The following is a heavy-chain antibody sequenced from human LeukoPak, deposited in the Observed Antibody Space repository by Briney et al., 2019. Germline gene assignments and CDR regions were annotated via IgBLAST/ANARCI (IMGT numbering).Heavy chain of an antibody. Sequence: TGGSLRLSCAASGFTVSSNYMSWVRQAPGKGLEWVSVIYSGGSTYYADSVKGRFTISRDNSKNTLYLQMNGLRAEDTAVYYCATYSGSYYDWFDPWGQGTLVTVSS. D-gene: IGHD1-26*01. V-gene: IGHV3-53*01. J-gene: IGHJ5*02. CDR3: ATYSGSYYDWFDP. CDR1: GFTVSSNY. CDR2: IYSGGST.